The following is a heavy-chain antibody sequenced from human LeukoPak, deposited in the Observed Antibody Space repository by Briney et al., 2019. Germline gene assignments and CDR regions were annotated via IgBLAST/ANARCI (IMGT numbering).Heavy chain of an antibody. J-gene: IGHJ4*02. Sequence: SQTLSLTCAISGDSVSNNRATWNWIRQSPSRGLEWLGRTYYRSKWYNEYAVSVESRITINPDTSKNQFSLQLNSVTPEDRAVYYCAREYNYDSSGYCQFDYWGQGTLVTVSS. V-gene: IGHV6-1*01. CDR2: TYYRSKWYN. D-gene: IGHD3-22*01. CDR3: AREYNYDSSGYCQFDY. CDR1: GDSVSNNRAT.